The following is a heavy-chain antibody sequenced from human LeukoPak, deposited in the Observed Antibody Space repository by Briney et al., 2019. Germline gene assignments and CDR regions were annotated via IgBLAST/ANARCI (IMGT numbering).Heavy chain of an antibody. Sequence: GGSLSLSCEASGFSFITINISWVRQTPGQGLKWVANINVDGTAEYYVDSVKGRFTISRDNAKNSLYLQMNSLRAEDTAVYYCARDPYRFAFDIWGQGTVVLVSS. V-gene: IGHV3-7*03. J-gene: IGHJ3*02. D-gene: IGHD1-26*01. CDR2: INVDGTAE. CDR3: ARDPYRFAFDI. CDR1: GFSFITIN.